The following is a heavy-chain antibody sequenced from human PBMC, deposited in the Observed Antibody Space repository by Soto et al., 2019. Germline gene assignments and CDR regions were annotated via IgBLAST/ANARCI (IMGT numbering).Heavy chain of an antibody. CDR3: ARDRGSYALDY. V-gene: IGHV1-18*01. J-gene: IGHJ4*02. Sequence: QVQLVQSGAEVKKPGASLKVSCTASGYTFTSYGISWVRPAPGKGLEWMGWISANNGNTHYAQKCQGRVTMTTDTSTSTAYMELRSLRSDDTAVYYCARDRGSYALDYWGQGTLVTVSS. CDR1: GYTFTSYG. D-gene: IGHD1-26*01. CDR2: ISANNGNT.